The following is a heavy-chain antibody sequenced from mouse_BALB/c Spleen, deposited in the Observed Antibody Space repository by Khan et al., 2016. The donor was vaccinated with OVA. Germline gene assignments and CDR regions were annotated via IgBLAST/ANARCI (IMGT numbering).Heavy chain of an antibody. CDR2: IYPGNSDP. Sequence: VQLQQSGTVLARPGASVKMSCKASGYSFTSYLIHWVKQRPGQGLEWIGDIYPGNSDPTYNQKFKDQAKLPAGTSANTAYMELSSLTNEDSAVYYCARGGYSSFAYGGQGTLVTVSA. V-gene: IGHV1-5*01. CDR3: ARGGYSSFAY. J-gene: IGHJ3*01. CDR1: GYSFTSYL. D-gene: IGHD1-3*01.